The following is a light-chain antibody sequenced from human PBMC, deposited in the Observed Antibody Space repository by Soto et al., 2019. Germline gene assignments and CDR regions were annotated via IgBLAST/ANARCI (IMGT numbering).Light chain of an antibody. CDR3: QQSYSTPHT. CDR2: DTS. J-gene: IGKJ4*01. CDR1: QSIRSF. V-gene: IGKV1-39*01. Sequence: DIQMTQSPSSLSASVGDRVTITCRASQSIRSFLNWYQQKPGKAPKLLIYDTSSLQSEVPSRFSGSGSGTDFTLTISSLQPEDSATYYCQQSYSTPHTFGGGTKVDIK.